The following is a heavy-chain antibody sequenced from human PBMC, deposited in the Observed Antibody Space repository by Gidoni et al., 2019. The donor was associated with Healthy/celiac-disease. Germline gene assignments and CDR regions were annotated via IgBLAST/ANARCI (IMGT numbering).Heavy chain of an antibody. D-gene: IGHD4-17*01. Sequence: EVQLVESGGGLVQPGGSLKLSCAASGFTFSSYWLSWVRPAPGKGLEWVANIKQDGSEKYYVDSVKGRFTISRDNAKNSLYLQMNSLRAEDTAVYYCARGITFSDYGGNDLYYYYYYYMDVWGKGTTVTVSS. CDR1: GFTFSSYW. CDR3: ARGITFSDYGGNDLYYYYYYYMDV. V-gene: IGHV3-7*01. J-gene: IGHJ6*03. CDR2: IKQDGSEK.